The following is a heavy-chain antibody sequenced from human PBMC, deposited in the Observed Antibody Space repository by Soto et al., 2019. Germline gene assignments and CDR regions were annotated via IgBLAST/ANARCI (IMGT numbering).Heavy chain of an antibody. CDR1: SYTFTSYG. Sequence: ASVKVSCKASSYTFTSYGISWVRQAPGQGLEWMGWISAYNGNTNYAQKLQGRVTMTTDTSTSTAYMELRSLRSDDTAVYYCARDYDYVWGSYYDMDVWGQGTTVTVSS. CDR3: ARDYDYVWGSYYDMDV. CDR2: ISAYNGNT. J-gene: IGHJ6*02. D-gene: IGHD3-16*01. V-gene: IGHV1-18*04.